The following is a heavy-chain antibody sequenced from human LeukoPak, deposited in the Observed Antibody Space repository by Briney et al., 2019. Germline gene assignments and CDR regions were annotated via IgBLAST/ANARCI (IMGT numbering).Heavy chain of an antibody. CDR1: GDTFSSYA. J-gene: IGHJ4*02. CDR3: AADDYSAGSYFLYFFDY. CDR2: IIPFLIIS. Sequence: SVKVSCKTSGDTFSSYAISWVRQAPGQGLEWMGRIIPFLIISNYAQNFEDKVTIKADRSTSTVYMELTSLTFEDTAIYFCAADDYSAGSYFLYFFDYWGQGTLITVSS. D-gene: IGHD3-10*01. V-gene: IGHV1-69*04.